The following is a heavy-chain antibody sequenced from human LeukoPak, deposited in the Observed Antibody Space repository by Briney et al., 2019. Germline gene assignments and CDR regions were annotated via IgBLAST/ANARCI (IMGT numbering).Heavy chain of an antibody. V-gene: IGHV3-11*01. CDR1: EFTFSDYY. D-gene: IGHD1-26*01. Sequence: PGGSLRLSCAASEFTFSDYYMNWIRQAPGKGLEWVSYLSNTGNTIYYADSVKGRFTISRDNAKNSVYLQMNSLRAEDTAVYYCASAQSGIPTKYYFDYWGQGTLVTASS. CDR2: LSNTGNTI. J-gene: IGHJ4*02. CDR3: ASAQSGIPTKYYFDY.